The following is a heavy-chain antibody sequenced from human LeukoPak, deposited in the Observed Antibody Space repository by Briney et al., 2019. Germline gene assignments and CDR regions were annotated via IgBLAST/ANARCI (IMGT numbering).Heavy chain of an antibody. V-gene: IGHV3-33*01. CDR3: ARDGPGGYYFDY. Sequence: GGSLRLSCAASGFTFSSYGMPWVRQAPGKGLEWVAVIWYDGSNKYYADSVKGRFTISRDNSKNTLYLQMNSLRAEDTAVYYCARDGPGGYYFDYWGQGTLVTVSS. CDR1: GFTFSSYG. D-gene: IGHD3-10*01. J-gene: IGHJ4*02. CDR2: IWYDGSNK.